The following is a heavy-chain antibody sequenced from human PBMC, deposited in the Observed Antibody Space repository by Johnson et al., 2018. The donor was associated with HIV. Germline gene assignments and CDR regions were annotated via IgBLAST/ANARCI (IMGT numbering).Heavy chain of an antibody. V-gene: IGHV3-30-3*01. Sequence: QVQLVESGGGVVQPGRSLRLSCAASGFTFSSYPMHWVRQAPGKGLEWVAVISYDGSNKYYADSVKGRFTISRDNSKNTLYLQMNSLRAEDTAMYYCARDWEWLNGFDIWGQGTMVTVSS. D-gene: IGHD3-3*01. CDR3: ARDWEWLNGFDI. J-gene: IGHJ3*02. CDR2: ISYDGSNK. CDR1: GFTFSSYP.